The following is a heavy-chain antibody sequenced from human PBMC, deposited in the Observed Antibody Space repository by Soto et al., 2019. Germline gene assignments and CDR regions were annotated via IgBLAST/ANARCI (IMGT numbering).Heavy chain of an antibody. CDR2: IHSGTGDT. D-gene: IGHD2-8*02. CDR1: GYSFTTHA. CDR3: ARRTGRTGIDH. Sequence: QVQLEQSGAEVKQPGASVEVSCKASGYSFTTHAIQWIRQAPGQGLEWLGWIHSGTGDTEYSERFQDRVRITRDISAKTAYIILSSGTSVDTAVYVCARRTGRTGIDHWGPGTMATVSS. J-gene: IGHJ5*02. V-gene: IGHV1-3*04.